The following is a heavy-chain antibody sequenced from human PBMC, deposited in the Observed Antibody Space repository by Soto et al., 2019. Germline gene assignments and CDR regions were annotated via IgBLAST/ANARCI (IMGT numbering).Heavy chain of an antibody. CDR1: GGSISSSSYY. J-gene: IGHJ6*02. D-gene: IGHD2-2*01. Sequence: QLQLQESGPGLVKPSETLSLTCTVSGGSISSSSYYWGWIRQPPGKGLEWIGSIYYSGSTYYNPSLQSRVTISVDTSTNQFSLKLSSVTAADTAVYYCARLEAAAIRMRMYYYYYGMDVWGQGTTVTVSS. CDR3: ARLEAAAIRMRMYYYYYGMDV. V-gene: IGHV4-39*01. CDR2: IYYSGST.